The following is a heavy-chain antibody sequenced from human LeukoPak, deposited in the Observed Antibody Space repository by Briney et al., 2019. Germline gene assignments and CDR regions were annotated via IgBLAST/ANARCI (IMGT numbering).Heavy chain of an antibody. CDR1: GFTVSSNY. CDR2: IYSGGST. D-gene: IGHD3-10*01. Sequence: GGSLRLSCAASGFTVSSNYMSWVRQAPGKGLEWVSVIYSGGSTYYADSVKGRFTISADKSISTAYLQWSSLKASDTAMYYCARQPYGSGMKPVYLDYWGQGTLVTVSS. CDR3: ARQPYGSGMKPVYLDY. J-gene: IGHJ4*02. V-gene: IGHV3-53*01.